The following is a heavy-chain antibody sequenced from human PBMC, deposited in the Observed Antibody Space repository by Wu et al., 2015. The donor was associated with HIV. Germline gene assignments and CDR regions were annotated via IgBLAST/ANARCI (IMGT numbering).Heavy chain of an antibody. Sequence: QVQLVQSGAELRKPGASVKVSCKASGYTFTTYEVNWVRQTSGQGLEWMGWLDPKSGNTGYAQKFQGRVTMTTSTSINTAYMELSSLRSEDTAVYYCATDRGQVDVYLQSGYFQVWGQGTLVTVSS. J-gene: IGHJ1*01. CDR3: ATDRGQVDVYLQSGYFQV. CDR2: LDPKSGNT. V-gene: IGHV1-8*01. D-gene: IGHD3-3*01. CDR1: GYTFTTYE.